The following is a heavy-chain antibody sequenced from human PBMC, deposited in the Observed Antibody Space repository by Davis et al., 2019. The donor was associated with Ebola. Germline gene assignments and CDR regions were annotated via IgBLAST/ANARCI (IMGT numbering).Heavy chain of an antibody. J-gene: IGHJ4*02. CDR1: GFTFSRDW. V-gene: IGHV3-7*03. CDR2: IKQDGSEK. D-gene: IGHD2-2*01. CDR3: ARDGLPAALNF. Sequence: PGGSLRLSCAAPGFTFSRDWMSWVRQAPGKGLEWVANIKQDGSEKYYVDSVKGRFTISRDNAKNSLFLQMSSLRAEDTAMYYCARDGLPAALNFWGQGTLVTVSS.